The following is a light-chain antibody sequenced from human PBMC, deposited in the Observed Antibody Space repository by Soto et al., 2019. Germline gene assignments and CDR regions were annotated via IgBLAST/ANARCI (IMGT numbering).Light chain of an antibody. CDR1: SSDIGGFNF. CDR3: ASYAGSDNVI. V-gene: IGLV2-8*01. J-gene: IGLJ2*01. CDR2: EVS. Sequence: QAVVTQPPSASGSPGQSVTISCTGTSSDIGGFNFVSWYQQHPGKAPKLMIYEVSKRPSGVPDRFSGSKSANTASLTVSGLQTEDEADYYCASYAGSDNVIFGGGTQLTVL.